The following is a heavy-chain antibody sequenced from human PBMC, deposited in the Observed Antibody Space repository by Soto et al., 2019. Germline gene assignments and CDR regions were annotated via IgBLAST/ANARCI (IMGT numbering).Heavy chain of an antibody. CDR3: ARDCSSTSCYHRRFDY. CDR2: MNPNSGNT. CDR1: GYTFTSYD. D-gene: IGHD2-2*01. Sequence: QVQLVQSGAEVKKPGASVKVSCKASGYTFTSYDINWVRQATGQGLEWVGWMNPNSGNTGYAQKFQGRVTMTRNTSISTAYMELSSLRSEDTAVYYCARDCSSTSCYHRRFDYWGQGTLVTVSS. J-gene: IGHJ4*02. V-gene: IGHV1-8*01.